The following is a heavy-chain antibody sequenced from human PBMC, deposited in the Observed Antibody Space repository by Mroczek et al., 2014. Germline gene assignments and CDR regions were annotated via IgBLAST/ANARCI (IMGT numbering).Heavy chain of an antibody. J-gene: IGHJ4*02. Sequence: VQLLETGAEVKKPGASVKVSCKASGYTFTGYYMHWVRQAPGQGLEWMGWINPNSGGTNYAQKFQGRVTMTRDTSISTAYMELSRLRSDDTAVYYCCVVPAAIAHFDYWGQGTLVTVSS. V-gene: IGHV1-2*02. CDR2: INPNSGGT. CDR1: GYTFTGYY. CDR3: CVVPAAIAHFDY. D-gene: IGHD2-2*02.